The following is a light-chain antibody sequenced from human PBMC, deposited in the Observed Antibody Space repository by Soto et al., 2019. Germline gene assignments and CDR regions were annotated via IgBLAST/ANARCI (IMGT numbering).Light chain of an antibody. V-gene: IGLV2-14*01. Sequence: QSVLTQPASVSGSPGQSITISCTGTRSDVGGYNYVSWYQQHLGKAPKLMIYDVSNRPSGVSNRFSGSKSGNTASLTISGLQAEDEADYYCSSYTSSSSYVFGTGTKVTVL. CDR3: SSYTSSSSYV. CDR1: RSDVGGYNY. J-gene: IGLJ1*01. CDR2: DVS.